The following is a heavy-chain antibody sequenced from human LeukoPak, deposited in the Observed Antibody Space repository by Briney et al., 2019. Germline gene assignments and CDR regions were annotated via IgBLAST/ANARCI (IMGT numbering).Heavy chain of an antibody. CDR2: IYHSGST. CDR1: GYSISSAYY. J-gene: IGHJ4*02. Sequence: MASETLSLTCTVSGYSISSAYYWDWIRQPPGKGLEWIGSIYHSGSTYYNPSLKSRVTISVDTSKNQFTLKLSSVTAADTAVYYCARSWSYYDSMYGYWGQGTLVTVSS. CDR3: ARSWSYYDSMYGY. D-gene: IGHD3-22*01. V-gene: IGHV4-38-2*02.